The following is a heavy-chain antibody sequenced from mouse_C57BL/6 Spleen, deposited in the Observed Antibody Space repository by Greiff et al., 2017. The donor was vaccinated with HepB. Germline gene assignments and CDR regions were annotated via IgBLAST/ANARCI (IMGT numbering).Heavy chain of an antibody. J-gene: IGHJ4*01. V-gene: IGHV1-64*01. Sequence: VQLQQPGAELVKPGASVKLSCKASGYTFTSYWMHWVKQRPGQGLEWIGMIHPNSGSTNYNEKFKSKATLTVDKSSSTAYMQLSSLTSEDSAVYYCARERDYDENYYAMDYWGQGTSVTVSS. CDR2: IHPNSGST. CDR3: ARERDYDENYYAMDY. CDR1: GYTFTSYW. D-gene: IGHD2-4*01.